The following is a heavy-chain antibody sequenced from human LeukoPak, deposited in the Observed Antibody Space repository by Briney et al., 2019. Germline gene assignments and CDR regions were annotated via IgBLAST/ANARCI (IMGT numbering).Heavy chain of an antibody. CDR1: GGTFSSYA. V-gene: IGHV1-69*04. Sequence: ASVKVSCKASGGTFSSYAISWVRQAPGQGLEWMGRIIPILGIANYAQKFQGRVTMTEDTSTDTAYMELSSLRSEDTAVYYCAVSAPNRYFDWLLGAFDIWGQGTMVTVSS. D-gene: IGHD3-9*01. J-gene: IGHJ3*02. CDR3: AVSAPNRYFDWLLGAFDI. CDR2: IIPILGIA.